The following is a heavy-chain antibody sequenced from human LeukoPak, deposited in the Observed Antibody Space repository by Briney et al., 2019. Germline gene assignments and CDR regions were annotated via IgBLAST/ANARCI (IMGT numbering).Heavy chain of an antibody. CDR3: AGVNPFYYDILTGYPYYFDY. D-gene: IGHD3-9*01. J-gene: IGHJ4*02. V-gene: IGHV1-69*13. CDR1: GGTFSSYA. Sequence: GASVKVSCKASGGTFSSYAISWVRQAPGQGLEWMGGITPIFGTANYAQKFQGRVTITADESTSTAYMELSSLRSEDTAVYYCAGVNPFYYDILTGYPYYFDYWGQGTLVTVSS. CDR2: ITPIFGTA.